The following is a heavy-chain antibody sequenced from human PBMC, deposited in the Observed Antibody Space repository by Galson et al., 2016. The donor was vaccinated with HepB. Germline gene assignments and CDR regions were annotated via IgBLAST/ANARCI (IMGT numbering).Heavy chain of an antibody. D-gene: IGHD6-13*01. J-gene: IGHJ6*04. Sequence: SLRLSCAASGFTFSSYWMNWVRQAPGKGLEWVSNIKQDGSEAYYAHSVKGLFTVSRDSAKNSLFLHMKSLRAEDAAVYFCAGGSFRWRYNSSLKHGGMDVWGKGTTVIVSS. CDR2: IKQDGSEA. CDR1: GFTFSSYW. V-gene: IGHV3-7*01. CDR3: AGGSFRWRYNSSLKHGGMDV.